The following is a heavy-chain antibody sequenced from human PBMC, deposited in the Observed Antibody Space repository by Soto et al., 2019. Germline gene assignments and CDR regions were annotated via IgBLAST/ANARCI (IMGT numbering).Heavy chain of an antibody. CDR3: ARGFVYGDYYYYGMDV. D-gene: IGHD4-17*01. Sequence: SGFTFSSYSMNWVRQAPGKGLEWVSSISSSSSYIYYADSVKGRFTISRDNAKNSLYLQMNSLRAEDTAVYYCARGFVYGDYYYYGMDVWGQGTTVTVSS. CDR2: ISSSSSYI. V-gene: IGHV3-21*01. J-gene: IGHJ6*02. CDR1: GFTFSSYS.